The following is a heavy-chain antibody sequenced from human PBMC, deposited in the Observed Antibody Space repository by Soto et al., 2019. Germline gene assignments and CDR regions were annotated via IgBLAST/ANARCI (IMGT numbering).Heavy chain of an antibody. Sequence: SETLSLTCTVSGASISGFYWSWIRKSAGKGLEWIGRIYATGTTDYNPSLKSRVMMSVDTSKKQFSLKLRSVTAADTAVYYCVRDGTKTLRDWFDPWGQGMSVTVYS. CDR3: VRDGTKTLRDWFDP. J-gene: IGHJ5*02. CDR1: GASISGFY. CDR2: IYATGTT. D-gene: IGHD1-1*01. V-gene: IGHV4-4*07.